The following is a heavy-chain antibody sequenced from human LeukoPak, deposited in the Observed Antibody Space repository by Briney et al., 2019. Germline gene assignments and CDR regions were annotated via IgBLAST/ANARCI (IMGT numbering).Heavy chain of an antibody. Sequence: SETLSLTCTVSGGSISSYYWSWIRQPPGKGLEWIGYIYYSGSTNYNPSLKSRVTISVDTSKNQLSLKLSSVTAADTAVYYCAGTYCGGDCYWYYFDYWGQGTLVTVSS. V-gene: IGHV4-59*08. J-gene: IGHJ4*02. CDR1: GGSISSYY. CDR2: IYYSGST. CDR3: AGTYCGGDCYWYYFDY. D-gene: IGHD2-21*02.